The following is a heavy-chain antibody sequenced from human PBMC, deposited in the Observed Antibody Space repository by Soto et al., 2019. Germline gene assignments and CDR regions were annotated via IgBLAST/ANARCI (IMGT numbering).Heavy chain of an antibody. CDR2: IIPIFGTA. Sequence: ASVKVSCKASGGTFSSYAISWVRQAPGQGLEWMGGIIPIFGTANYAQKFQGRVTITADESTSTAYMELSSLRSEDTAVYYCARGAGGSSSWYFDLWGRGTLVTVSS. V-gene: IGHV1-69*13. J-gene: IGHJ2*01. CDR1: GGTFSSYA. CDR3: ARGAGGSSSWYFDL. D-gene: IGHD2-15*01.